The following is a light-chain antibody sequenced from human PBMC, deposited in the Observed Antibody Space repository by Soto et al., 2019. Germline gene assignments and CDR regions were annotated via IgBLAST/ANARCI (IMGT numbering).Light chain of an antibody. CDR1: SSNIGAGYD. V-gene: IGLV1-40*01. CDR3: QSYDSSLSVV. Sequence: LTQPPSVSGAPGQRVTISCTGSSSNIGAGYDVHWYQQLPGTAPKLLIYGNSNRPSGVPDRFSGSKSGTSASLAITGLQAEDEADYYCQSYDSSLSVVFGGGTKVTVL. J-gene: IGLJ2*01. CDR2: GNS.